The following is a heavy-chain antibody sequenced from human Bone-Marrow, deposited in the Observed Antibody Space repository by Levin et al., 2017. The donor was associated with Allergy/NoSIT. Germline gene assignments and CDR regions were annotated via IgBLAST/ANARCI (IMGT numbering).Heavy chain of an antibody. CDR3: TTTRDKQFDY. V-gene: IGHV3-73*01. J-gene: IGHJ4*02. CDR2: IRSKANSYAT. CDR1: GFTFSGSA. Sequence: PGGSLRLSCAASGFTFSGSAMHWVRQASGKGLEWVGRIRSKANSYATAYAASVKGRFTISRDDSKNTAYLQMNSLKTEDTAVYYCTTTRDKQFDYWGQGTLVTVSS. D-gene: IGHD2-15*01.